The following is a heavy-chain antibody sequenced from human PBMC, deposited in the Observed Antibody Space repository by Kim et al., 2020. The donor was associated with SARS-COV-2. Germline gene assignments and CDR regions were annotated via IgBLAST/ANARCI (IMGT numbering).Heavy chain of an antibody. J-gene: IGHJ5*02. D-gene: IGHD5-12*01. CDR2: INHSGST. CDR3: ARGNEYGGYGP. CDR1: GGSFSGYY. Sequence: SETLSLTCAVYGGSFSGYYWSWIRQPPGKGLEWIGEINHSGSTNYNPSLKSRVTISVDTSKNQFSLKLSSVTAADTAVYYCARGNEYGGYGPWGQGTLVT. V-gene: IGHV4-34*01.